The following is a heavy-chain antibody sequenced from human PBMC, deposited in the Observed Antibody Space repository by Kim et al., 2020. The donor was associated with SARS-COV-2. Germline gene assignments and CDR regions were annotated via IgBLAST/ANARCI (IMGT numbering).Heavy chain of an antibody. V-gene: IGHV4-31*02. CDR3: ARAEAAAGSFDY. J-gene: IGHJ4*02. D-gene: IGHD6-25*01. Sequence: TYDSPSLKSRLTMSVDTSENQFSLKLSSVTAADTAMYYCARAEAAAGSFDYWGQGTLVTVSS. CDR2: T.